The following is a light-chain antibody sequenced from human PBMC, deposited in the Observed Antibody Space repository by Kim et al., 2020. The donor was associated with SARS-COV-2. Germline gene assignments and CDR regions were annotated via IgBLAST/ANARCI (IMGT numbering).Light chain of an antibody. CDR3: KSRDSRGKVV. J-gene: IGLJ2*01. Sequence: SSELTQDPAVSVALGQTVRITCQGDSLRSYYATWYQQKSGQAPVLVFYGKNNRPSGIPDRFSGSSSGNTASLTINGAQAADEADYYCKSRDSRGKVVFGGGTKVTVL. CDR1: SLRSYY. V-gene: IGLV3-19*01. CDR2: GKN.